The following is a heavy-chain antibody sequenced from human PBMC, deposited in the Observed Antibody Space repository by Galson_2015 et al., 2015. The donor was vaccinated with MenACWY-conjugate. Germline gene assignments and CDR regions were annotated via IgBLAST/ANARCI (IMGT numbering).Heavy chain of an antibody. J-gene: IGHJ4*02. CDR2: ISYDGSNK. Sequence: SLRLSCAASGFTFSSYGMHWVRQAPGKGLEWVAVISYDGSNKYYADSVKGRFTISRDNSKNTLYLQMNSLRAEDTAVYYCARDLRGYSYLDYWGQGTLVTVSS. CDR3: ARDLRGYSYLDY. V-gene: IGHV3-30*03. D-gene: IGHD5-18*01. CDR1: GFTFSSYG.